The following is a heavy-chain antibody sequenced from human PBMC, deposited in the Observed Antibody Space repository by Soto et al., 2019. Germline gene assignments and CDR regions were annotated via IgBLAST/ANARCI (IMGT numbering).Heavy chain of an antibody. D-gene: IGHD2-8*01. CDR3: AADATAWQQMVPSDY. Sequence: SVKVSCKASGFTFTSSAFQWVRQARGQRLEWRGWIAVGSGYTNYAQRFQDRVTLTRDMSTATTYMELSRLTSEDTAIYYCAADATAWQQMVPSDYWGQGTLVTVSS. J-gene: IGHJ4*02. CDR1: GFTFTSSA. V-gene: IGHV1-58*01. CDR2: IAVGSGYT.